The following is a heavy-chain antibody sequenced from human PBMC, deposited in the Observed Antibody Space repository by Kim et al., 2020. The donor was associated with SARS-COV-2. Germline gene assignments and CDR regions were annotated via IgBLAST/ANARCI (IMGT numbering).Heavy chain of an antibody. D-gene: IGHD3-9*01. J-gene: IGHJ4*02. V-gene: IGHV4-59*01. Sequence: YNPALNSRVTISVDTSKNLFSLKLSSVTAADTAVYYCARSYYDILGPFDYWGQGTLVTVSS. CDR3: ARSYYDILGPFDY.